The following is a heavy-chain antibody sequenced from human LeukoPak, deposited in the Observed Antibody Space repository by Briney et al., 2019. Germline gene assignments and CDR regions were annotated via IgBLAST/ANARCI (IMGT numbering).Heavy chain of an antibody. V-gene: IGHV1-69*04. J-gene: IGHJ4*02. CDR1: GGTFSSYA. D-gene: IGHD3-22*01. CDR2: IVPILGIA. CDR3: ARDHYDSSGYIFDY. Sequence: SVRVSCKASGGTFSSYAISWVRQAPGQGLEWMGRIVPILGIANYAQKFQGRVTITADKSTSTAYMELSSLRSEDTAVYYCARDHYDSSGYIFDYWGQGTLVTVSS.